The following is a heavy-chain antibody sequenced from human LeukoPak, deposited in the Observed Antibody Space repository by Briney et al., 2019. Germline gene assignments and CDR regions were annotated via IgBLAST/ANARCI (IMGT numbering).Heavy chain of an antibody. Sequence: SETLSLTCSVSSVSLSSYYWNCIQQHAGKGIEWIGHTYTIESPNYNLALKSLLNMSLVTSKNQFSLKLSSLTAACTFLFCVSSSVDTVMLGVYWGQGTLVTVSS. CDR2: TYTIESP. V-gene: IGHV4-4*07. CDR1: SVSLSSYY. CDR3: SSSVDTVMLGVY. D-gene: IGHD5-18*01. J-gene: IGHJ4*02.